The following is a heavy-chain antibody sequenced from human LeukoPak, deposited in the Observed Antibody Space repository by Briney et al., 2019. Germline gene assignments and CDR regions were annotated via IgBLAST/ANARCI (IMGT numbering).Heavy chain of an antibody. Sequence: SETLSLTCAVYGGSFSGYYWSWIRQPPGKGLEWIGEINHSGSTNYNPSLKSRVIISVDTSKNQFSLKLNSVTAADTAVYYCASSSYRSFYDSSGYYPFDYWGQRTLVTVSS. J-gene: IGHJ4*02. CDR3: ASSSYRSFYDSSGYYPFDY. D-gene: IGHD3-22*01. CDR2: INHSGST. CDR1: GGSFSGYY. V-gene: IGHV4-34*01.